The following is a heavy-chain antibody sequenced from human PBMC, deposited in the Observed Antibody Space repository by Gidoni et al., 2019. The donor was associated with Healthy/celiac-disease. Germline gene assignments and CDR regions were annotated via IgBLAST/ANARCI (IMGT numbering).Heavy chain of an antibody. J-gene: IGHJ4*02. CDR2: ISYDGSNK. D-gene: IGHD3-16*02. CDR3: ALEALGELSFDY. Sequence: QVQLVESGGGVVQPGRSLRLSCAASGFTFSNYDMHWVRQTPGKGLEWVAIISYDGSNKYYADSVKGRFTISRDNSKNTLYLQMNSLRAEDTAVYYCALEALGELSFDYWGQGTLVTVSS. V-gene: IGHV3-30*03. CDR1: GFTFSNYD.